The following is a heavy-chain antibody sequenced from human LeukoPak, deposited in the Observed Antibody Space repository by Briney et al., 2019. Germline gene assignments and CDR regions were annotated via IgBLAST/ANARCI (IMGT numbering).Heavy chain of an antibody. J-gene: IGHJ6*03. CDR3: ARDLQEAARPWYYYYYYYMDV. CDR2: ISAYNGKT. CDR1: GYTFTSYG. D-gene: IGHD6-6*01. V-gene: IGHV1-18*01. Sequence: ASVKVSCKASGYTFTSYGISWVRQAPGQGMEWMGWISAYNGKTNYAQKLQGRVTITTDTSTSTAYMELRSLRSDDTAVYYCARDLQEAARPWYYYYYYYMDVWGKGTTVTVSS.